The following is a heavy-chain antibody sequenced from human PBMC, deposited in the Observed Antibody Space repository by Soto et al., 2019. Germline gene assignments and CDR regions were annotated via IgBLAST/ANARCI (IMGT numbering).Heavy chain of an antibody. J-gene: IGHJ4*02. D-gene: IGHD2-15*01. CDR3: AKCPAWGGGCERLDY. CDR1: GFTFSNYA. V-gene: IGHV3-23*01. CDR2: ISDSGGST. Sequence: EVQLLESGGGLVQRGGSLRLSCAASGFTFSNYAMSWVGRAPGKGLEWVSLISDSGGSTYYAGSVKGRFTISRDNSKNTLYLQMNSLRAEDTAVYYCAKCPAWGGGCERLDYWGQGALVTVSS.